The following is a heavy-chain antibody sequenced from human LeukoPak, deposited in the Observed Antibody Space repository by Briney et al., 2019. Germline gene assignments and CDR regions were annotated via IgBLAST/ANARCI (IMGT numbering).Heavy chain of an antibody. CDR1: GYTFTSYG. Sequence: ASVKVSCKASGYTFTSYGISWVRQAPGQGLEWMGWISAYNGNTNYAQKLQGGVTMTTDTSTSTAYMELRSLRSDDTAVYYCVRDTTPTSGYYYPDAFHFWGQGTMVTVSS. CDR2: ISAYNGNT. D-gene: IGHD3-22*01. J-gene: IGHJ3*01. V-gene: IGHV1-18*01. CDR3: VRDTTPTSGYYYPDAFHF.